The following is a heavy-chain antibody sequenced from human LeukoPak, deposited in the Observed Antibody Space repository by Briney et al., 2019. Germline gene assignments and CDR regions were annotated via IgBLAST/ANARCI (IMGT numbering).Heavy chain of an antibody. CDR1: GFTFSSYE. J-gene: IGHJ4*02. D-gene: IGHD3-22*01. V-gene: IGHV3-48*03. CDR2: ISGSGSTI. Sequence: GGSLRLSCAASGFTFSSYEMNWVRQAPGKGLDWVSYISGSGSTIYYADSVKGRFTISRDNAKNSLYLQMNSLRAEDTAVYYCARDRSYYDSSGYYYQPGDYWGQGTLVTVSS. CDR3: ARDRSYYDSSGYYYQPGDY.